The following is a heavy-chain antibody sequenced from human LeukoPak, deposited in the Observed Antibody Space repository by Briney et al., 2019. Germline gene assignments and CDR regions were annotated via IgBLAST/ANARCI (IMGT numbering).Heavy chain of an antibody. CDR3: AREGALGYGHYTYDY. CDR2: INSDGRNI. V-gene: IGHV3-74*01. Sequence: PGGSLRLSCAASAFTFSDYWMHWVRQPPGKGLVWVSRINSDGRNIRYADSVKGRFNISRDNDKNTLYLQMNSLTPEDTAVYYCAREGALGYGHYTYDYWGQGTLVTVSS. D-gene: IGHD4-17*01. J-gene: IGHJ4*02. CDR1: AFTFSDYW.